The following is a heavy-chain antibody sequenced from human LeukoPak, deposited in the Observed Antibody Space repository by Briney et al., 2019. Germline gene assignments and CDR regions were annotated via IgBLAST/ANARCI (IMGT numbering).Heavy chain of an antibody. J-gene: IGHJ3*02. Sequence: GESLKISCKGSGYTFSNYWIGWVRQMPGKGLKWMGIIYPGDSDTRYSPSFEGQVTISADKSINTAYLQWSSLRASDTAMYYCVRRRYCSSTSCYEGAFDIWGQGTMVTVSS. CDR2: IYPGDSDT. CDR3: VRRRYCSSTSCYEGAFDI. V-gene: IGHV5-51*01. CDR1: GYTFSNYW. D-gene: IGHD2-2*01.